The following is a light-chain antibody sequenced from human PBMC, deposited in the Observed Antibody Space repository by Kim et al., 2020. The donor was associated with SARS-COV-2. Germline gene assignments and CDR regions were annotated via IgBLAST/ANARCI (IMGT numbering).Light chain of an antibody. CDR3: QQYGSSPLT. CDR2: GAS. J-gene: IGKJ4*01. V-gene: IGKV3-20*01. Sequence: EIVLTQSPVTVSLSPGDRASLSCRASHSVSSSYLAWYQQKPGQDPRLLIYGASSRATGIPDRFSGSGSRTDFTLTISRLEPEDVAVYYCQQYGSSPLTFGGGTKVDIK. CDR1: HSVSSSY.